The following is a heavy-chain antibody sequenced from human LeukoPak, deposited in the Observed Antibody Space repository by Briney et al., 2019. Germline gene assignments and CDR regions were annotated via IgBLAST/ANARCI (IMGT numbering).Heavy chain of an antibody. V-gene: IGHV3-30*02. CDR2: IRYDGSNK. J-gene: IGHJ4*02. CDR1: GFTFSSYG. D-gene: IGHD1-26*01. Sequence: PGGSLRLSCAASGFTFSSYGMRWVRQAPGKGLEWVAFIRYDGSNKYYADSVKGRFTISRDNSKNTLYLQMNSLRAEDTAVYYCARLSGSYYSLNYWGQGTLVTVSS. CDR3: ARLSGSYYSLNY.